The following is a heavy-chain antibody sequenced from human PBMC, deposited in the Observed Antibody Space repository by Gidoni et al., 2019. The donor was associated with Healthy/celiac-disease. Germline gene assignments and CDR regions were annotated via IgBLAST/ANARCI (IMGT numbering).Heavy chain of an antibody. V-gene: IGHV1-3*01. J-gene: IGHJ5*02. D-gene: IGHD3-9*01. Sequence: QVQLVQSGAEVKKPGASVKVSCKASGYTFTRYAMHWVRQAPGQRLEWMGWINAGNGNTKYSQKFQGRVTITRDTSASTAYMELSSLRSEDTAVYYCARASTDYDILTGYYKDWFDPWGQGTLVTVSS. CDR2: INAGNGNT. CDR3: ARASTDYDILTGYYKDWFDP. CDR1: GYTFTRYA.